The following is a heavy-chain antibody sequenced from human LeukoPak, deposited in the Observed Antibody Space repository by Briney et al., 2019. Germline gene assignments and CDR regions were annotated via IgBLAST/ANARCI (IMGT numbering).Heavy chain of an antibody. V-gene: IGHV3-48*03. J-gene: IGHJ3*01. Sequence: GGSLRLSCAASGFSFSDFGLNWVRQAPGKGLEWVSYISSSGTTVYYADSVRGRFTLSRDNAKNSLYLQTNSLGAEDTAVYYCARDLVSGAYTFDVWGQGTMVTVSS. CDR1: GFSFSDFG. D-gene: IGHD3-16*01. CDR2: ISSSGTTV. CDR3: ARDLVSGAYTFDV.